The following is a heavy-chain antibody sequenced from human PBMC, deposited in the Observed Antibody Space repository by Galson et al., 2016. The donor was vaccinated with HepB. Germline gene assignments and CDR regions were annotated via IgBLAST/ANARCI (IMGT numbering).Heavy chain of an antibody. D-gene: IGHD3-10*01. Sequence: CAISGDSVSGNSAAWNRIRQSPSRGLEWLGRTYYRSKWYNDYAVSVKGRITINPDTSKHQFSLHLNSVTPEDTAVYYCARAFGSWNFDYWGQGTLVTVSS. J-gene: IGHJ4*02. CDR1: GDSVSGNSAA. CDR2: TYYRSKWYN. CDR3: ARAFGSWNFDY. V-gene: IGHV6-1*01.